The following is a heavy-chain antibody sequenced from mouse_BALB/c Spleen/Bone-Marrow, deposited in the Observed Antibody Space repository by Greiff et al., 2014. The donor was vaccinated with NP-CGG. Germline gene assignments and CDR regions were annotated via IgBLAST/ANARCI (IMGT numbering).Heavy chain of an antibody. CDR1: GFTFTDYF. CDR2: IRNKPNGYTT. Sequence: EVNVVESGGGLIQPGGSLRLSCTTSGFTFTDYFMTWVRQPPGKALEWLGFIRNKPNGYTTEYNPSVKGRFTISRDNSQGILYXXXNTLRAEDSAIYYCARDYSGYFDFWGQGTTLTVSS. J-gene: IGHJ2*01. V-gene: IGHV7-3*02. CDR3: ARDYSGYFDF. D-gene: IGHD5-1*01.